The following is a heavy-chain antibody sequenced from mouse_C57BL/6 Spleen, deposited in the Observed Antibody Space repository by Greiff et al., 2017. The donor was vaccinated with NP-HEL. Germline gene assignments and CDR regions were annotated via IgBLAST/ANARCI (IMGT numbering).Heavy chain of an antibody. CDR1: GYTFTSYG. CDR3: ARGGSSYRYYAMDY. V-gene: IGHV1-81*01. CDR2: IYPRSGNT. J-gene: IGHJ4*01. D-gene: IGHD1-1*01. Sequence: QVHVKQSGAELARPGASVKLSCKASGYTFTSYGISWVKQRTGQGLEWIGEIYPRSGNTYYNEKFKGKATLTADKSSSTAYMELRSLTSEDSAVYFCARGGSSYRYYAMDYWGQGTSVTVSS.